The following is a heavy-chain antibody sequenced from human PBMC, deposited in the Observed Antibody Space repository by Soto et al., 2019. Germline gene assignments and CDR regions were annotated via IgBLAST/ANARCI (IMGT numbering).Heavy chain of an antibody. J-gene: IGHJ4*02. CDR3: CARNRDWNYFDY. CDR1: GGSISSGGYY. D-gene: IGHD3-10*01. V-gene: IGHV4-31*03. Sequence: QVQLQESGPGLVKPSQTLSLTCTVSGGSISSGGYYWSWIRQHPGKGLEWIGYIYYSGSTYYNPSLKSRVTISVDXXXNQXXXXXXXXXXXXXXXYYCARNRDWNYFDYWGQGXLVTVSS. CDR2: IYYSGST.